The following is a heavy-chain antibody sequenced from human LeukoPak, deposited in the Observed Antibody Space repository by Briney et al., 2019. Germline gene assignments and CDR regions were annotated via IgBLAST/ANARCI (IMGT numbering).Heavy chain of an antibody. D-gene: IGHD1-26*01. Sequence: PGGSLRLSCAASGFSFSSYWMHWVRQAPGKGLVWVSRINTVGSSAIYADSVKGRFTISRDNAKNTLFLQMNSLRAEDTAVYYCATSPVGTTTPYYFDYWGQGTLVTVSS. CDR3: ATSPVGTTTPYYFDY. CDR2: INTVGSSA. CDR1: GFSFSSYW. V-gene: IGHV3-74*01. J-gene: IGHJ4*02.